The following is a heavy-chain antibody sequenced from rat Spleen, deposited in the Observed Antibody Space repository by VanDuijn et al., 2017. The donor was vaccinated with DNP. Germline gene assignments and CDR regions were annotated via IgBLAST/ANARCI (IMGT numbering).Heavy chain of an antibody. CDR1: GFTFSTAW. D-gene: IGHD1-10*01. CDR3: AGTPNYKGY. CDR2: IKAKSKNYAT. Sequence: EVQVSESGGGLVQPGNSLKLSCATSGFTFSTAWMYWYRQFPEKRLEWVARIKAKSKNYATDYTESVKGRFTISRDDSKSSIYLQMNNLKEEDTAIYYCAGTPNYKGYWGQGVMVTVSS. V-gene: IGHV6-6*01. J-gene: IGHJ2*01.